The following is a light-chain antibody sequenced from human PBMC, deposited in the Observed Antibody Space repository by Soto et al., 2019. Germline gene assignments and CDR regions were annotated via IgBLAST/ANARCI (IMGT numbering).Light chain of an antibody. CDR3: CSYAGSYTWV. J-gene: IGLJ3*02. V-gene: IGLV2-11*01. CDR2: DVS. CDR1: SSDVGDYNY. Sequence: QSVLTQPRSVSGSPGQSVTISCTGTSSDVGDYNYVSWYQQHPGKAPKLMIYDVSERPSGVPDRFSGSKSGNTASLTISGLNAEDEADYYCCSYAGSYTWVFGGGTKLTVL.